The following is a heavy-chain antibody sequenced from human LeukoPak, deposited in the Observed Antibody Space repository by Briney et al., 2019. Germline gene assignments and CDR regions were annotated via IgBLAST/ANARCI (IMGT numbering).Heavy chain of an antibody. CDR1: GGSISSSNW. D-gene: IGHD5-12*01. Sequence: SETLSLTCAVSGGSISSSNWWSWVRQPPGKGLEWIGEIYHSGSTNYNPSLKSRVTISVDTSKNQFSLKLNSVTATDTAVYYCASAFSAYDPFDSWGQGTLVTVSS. J-gene: IGHJ4*02. CDR3: ASAFSAYDPFDS. CDR2: IYHSGST. V-gene: IGHV4-4*02.